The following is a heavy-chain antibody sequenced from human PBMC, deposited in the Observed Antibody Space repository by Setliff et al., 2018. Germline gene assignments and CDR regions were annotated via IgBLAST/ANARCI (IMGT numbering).Heavy chain of an antibody. CDR2: INPSGGLT. CDR3: AIIGPDSSGYYWIFDY. CDR1: GYTLTNYY. Sequence: ASVKVSCKASGYTLTNYYMHWVRQAPGQGPERMGIINPSGGLTRYAQKFQGRVTMTRDTSTSTVYMEVISLRSEDTAMYYCAIIGPDSSGYYWIFDYWGQGTLVTVSS. J-gene: IGHJ4*02. V-gene: IGHV1-46*01. D-gene: IGHD3-22*01.